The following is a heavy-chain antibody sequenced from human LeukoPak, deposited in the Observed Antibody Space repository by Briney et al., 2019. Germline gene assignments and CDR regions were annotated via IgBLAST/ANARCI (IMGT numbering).Heavy chain of an antibody. V-gene: IGHV1-2*02. CDR2: INPNTGGT. CDR3: ASYPRYSSSPPFDY. Sequence: ASVKVSCKASGYTFTGIYMHWVRQAPGQGFEWMGWINPNTGGTNYAQKFRGRVTMTRDTSITTAYMELSGLTSDDTAVYYCASYPRYSSSPPFDYWGQGTLVTVSS. J-gene: IGHJ4*02. CDR1: GYTFTGIY. D-gene: IGHD6-6*01.